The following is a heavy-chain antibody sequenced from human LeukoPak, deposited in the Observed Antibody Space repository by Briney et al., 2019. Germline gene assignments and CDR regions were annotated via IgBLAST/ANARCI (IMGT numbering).Heavy chain of an antibody. V-gene: IGHV3-74*01. J-gene: IGHJ2*01. CDR2: IENIERSP. CDR3: ARDGGMHQHDWDFDV. Sequence: GGSLRLSCVASGFTHSDYCMHGVRQVPGKGLVWVSRIENIERSPGYADSVKGLFTTSRDDAKNTLYLEMNRLSGDNTAIYYCARDGGMHQHDWDFDVWGRGTLVAVSS. CDR1: GFTHSDYC. D-gene: IGHD2-8*01.